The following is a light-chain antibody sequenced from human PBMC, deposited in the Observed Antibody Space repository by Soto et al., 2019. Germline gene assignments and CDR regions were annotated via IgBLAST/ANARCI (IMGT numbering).Light chain of an antibody. J-gene: IGKJ5*01. Sequence: EIVMTQSPATLSVSPGERATLSCRASQSVSSNHLAWYQQKPGQAPRLLIYGGSSRATGIPVRFSGSGSGTDFTLTISSLDPEDFAVYYCQQRSNWPITFGQGTRLEIK. CDR1: QSVSSNH. CDR2: GGS. V-gene: IGKV3D-20*02. CDR3: QQRSNWPIT.